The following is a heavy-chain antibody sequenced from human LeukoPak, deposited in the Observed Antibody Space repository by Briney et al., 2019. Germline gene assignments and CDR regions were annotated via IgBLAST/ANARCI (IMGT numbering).Heavy chain of an antibody. Sequence: GGSLRLSCAASGFTFSSYAMHWVRQAPGKGLEWVAVISYDGSNKYYADSVKGRFTISRDNSKNTLYLQMNSLRAEDTAVYYCARDFRGGQFDPWGQGTLVTVSS. CDR2: ISYDGSNK. CDR3: ARDFRGGQFDP. D-gene: IGHD3-16*01. CDR1: GFTFSSYA. J-gene: IGHJ5*02. V-gene: IGHV3-30*04.